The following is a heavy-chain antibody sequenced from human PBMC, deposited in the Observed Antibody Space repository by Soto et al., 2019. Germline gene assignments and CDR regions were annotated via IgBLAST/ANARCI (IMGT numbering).Heavy chain of an antibody. V-gene: IGHV4-34*01. CDR2: ISQSGST. CDR3: ARGSGIAVIPGELEDVHYDY. D-gene: IGHD2-2*01. CDR1: GQSFSGHT. J-gene: IGHJ4*02. Sequence: QVQLQQWGAGLLKPSETLSLTCAVYGQSFSGHTWSWIRQSPGKGLEWIGEISQSGSTYYNPSLKTRVTISADTYKNQFSLTLNSVTAEDTGVFYCARGSGIAVIPGELEDVHYDYWGQGTLVSVSS.